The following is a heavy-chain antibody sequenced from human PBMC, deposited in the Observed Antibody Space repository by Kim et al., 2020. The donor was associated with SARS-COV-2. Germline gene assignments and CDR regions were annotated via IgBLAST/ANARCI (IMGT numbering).Heavy chain of an antibody. J-gene: IGHJ4*02. V-gene: IGHV3-64*01. D-gene: IGHD3-10*01. Sequence: YYANSVKGRFTSSRDNSKNTLYLQMGSLRAEDMAVYYCARGKFGELGFDYWGQGTLVTVSS. CDR3: ARGKFGELGFDY.